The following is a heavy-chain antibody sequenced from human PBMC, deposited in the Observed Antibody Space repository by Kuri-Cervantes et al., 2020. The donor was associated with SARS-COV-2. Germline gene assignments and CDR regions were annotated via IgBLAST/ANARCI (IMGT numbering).Heavy chain of an antibody. Sequence: GGFLRSPLAASGFTFSSYSLNWVRQAPGKGLEWVSSISSSSSYIYYAGSVKGRFTISRDNAKNSLYLKMNSLRAEDTAVYYCARGGYSSSWYCDYWGQGTLVTVSS. CDR1: GFTFSSYS. CDR3: ARGGYSSSWYCDY. CDR2: ISSSSSYI. D-gene: IGHD6-13*01. J-gene: IGHJ4*02. V-gene: IGHV3-21*01.